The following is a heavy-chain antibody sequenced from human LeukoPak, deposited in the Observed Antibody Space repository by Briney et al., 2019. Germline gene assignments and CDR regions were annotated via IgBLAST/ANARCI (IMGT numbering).Heavy chain of an antibody. CDR3: AKDLRSGDGYWDIDY. J-gene: IGHJ4*02. V-gene: IGHV3-23*01. D-gene: IGHD5-24*01. Sequence: GGALRHSCEVSGVTLSDYTMRWVRPAPGKGVGGVSGIWRNGASTFYADSVRGRFTISRDNSKNILYLEMKSLTVEDTAVYYCAKDLRSGDGYWDIDYWGQGTLVTVSS. CDR2: IWRNGAST. CDR1: GVTLSDYT.